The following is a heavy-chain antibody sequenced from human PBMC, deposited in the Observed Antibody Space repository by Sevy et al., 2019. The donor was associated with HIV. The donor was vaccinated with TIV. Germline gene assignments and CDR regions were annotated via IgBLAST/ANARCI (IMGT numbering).Heavy chain of an antibody. J-gene: IGHJ5*02. D-gene: IGHD3-3*01. CDR2: IYYSGST. CDR1: GGSISSGGYY. V-gene: IGHV4-31*03. Sequence: SETLSLTCTVSGGSISSGGYYWSWIRQHPGKGLEWIGYIYYSGSTYYNPSIKSRVTISVDTSKNQFSLKLSSVTAADTAVYYCARADKDYDFWSGYPPTWFGPWGQGTLVNVSS. CDR3: ARADKDYDFWSGYPPTWFGP.